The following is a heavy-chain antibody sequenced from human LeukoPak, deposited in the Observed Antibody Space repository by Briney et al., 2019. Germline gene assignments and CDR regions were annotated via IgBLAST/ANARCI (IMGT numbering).Heavy chain of an antibody. Sequence: GGSLRLSCAASGFTFSSYAMSWVRQAPGKGLEWVSFISPSADRTSNADSVEGRFTISRDNPRNTLYLQMNSLRAEDTAVYYCATDRDNSDWQKRFDSWGQGTLVTVSS. D-gene: IGHD2-21*02. V-gene: IGHV3-23*01. J-gene: IGHJ4*02. CDR2: ISPSADRT. CDR3: ATDRDNSDWQKRFDS. CDR1: GFTFSSYA.